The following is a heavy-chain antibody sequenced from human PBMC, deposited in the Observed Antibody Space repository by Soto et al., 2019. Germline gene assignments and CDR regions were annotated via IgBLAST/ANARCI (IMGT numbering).Heavy chain of an antibody. CDR2: ISAYNGNT. J-gene: IGHJ6*03. D-gene: IGHD2-2*01. CDR1: GYTFTSYG. Sequence: ASVKVSCKASGYTFTSYGISWVRQAPGQGLEWMGWISAYNGNTNYAQKLQGRVTMTTDTSTSTAYMELRSLRSDDTAVYYCARDRRQYCSSTSCQGNYYYYMDVWGKGTTVTVSS. CDR3: ARDRRQYCSSTSCQGNYYYYMDV. V-gene: IGHV1-18*01.